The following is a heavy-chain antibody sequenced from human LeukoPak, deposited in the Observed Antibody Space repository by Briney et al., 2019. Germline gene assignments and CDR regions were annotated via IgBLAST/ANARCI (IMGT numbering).Heavy chain of an antibody. V-gene: IGHV4-38-2*01. CDR2: IYHSGST. CDR3: ARLTYTSCYEGYCYYYYMDV. J-gene: IGHJ6*03. D-gene: IGHD2-2*01. Sequence: SETLSLNCAVSGYSISSGYYWGWIRQPPGKGLEWIGSIYHSGSTYYNPSLKSRVTISVDTSKNQFSLKLSSVTAADTAVYYCARLTYTSCYEGYCYYYYMDVWGKGTTVTVSS. CDR1: GYSISSGYY.